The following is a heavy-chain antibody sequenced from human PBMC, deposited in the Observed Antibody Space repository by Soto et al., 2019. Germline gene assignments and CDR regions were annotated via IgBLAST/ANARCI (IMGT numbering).Heavy chain of an antibody. CDR2: IYSGGST. V-gene: IGHV3-53*01. CDR1: GFTVSSNY. Sequence: LRLSCAASGFTVSSNYMSWVRQAPGKGLEWVSVIYSGGSTYYADSVKGRFTISRDNSKNTLYLQINSLRAEDTAVYYCARWDVDIVATARVGYFDYWGRGTMIVVSS. D-gene: IGHD5-12*01. J-gene: IGHJ4*03. CDR3: ARWDVDIVATARVGYFDY.